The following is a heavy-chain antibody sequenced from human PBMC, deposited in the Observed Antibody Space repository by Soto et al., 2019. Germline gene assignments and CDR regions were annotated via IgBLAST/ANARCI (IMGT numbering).Heavy chain of an antibody. CDR3: ARGVSGGNAFDY. D-gene: IGHD2-15*01. CDR2: INHSGST. J-gene: IGHJ4*02. V-gene: IGHV4-34*01. CDR1: GGSFSGYY. Sequence: QVQLQQWGAGLLKPSETLSLTCAVYGGSFSGYYWSWIRQPPGKGLEWIGEINHSGSTNYNPSLKSRVTISVDTSKNQFSLELSSVTAADTAVYYCARGVSGGNAFDYWGQGTLVTVSS.